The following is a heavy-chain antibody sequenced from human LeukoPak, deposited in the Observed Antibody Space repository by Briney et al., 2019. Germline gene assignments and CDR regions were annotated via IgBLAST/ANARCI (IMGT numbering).Heavy chain of an antibody. V-gene: IGHV3-30*18. D-gene: IGHD1-7*01. CDR1: GFTFSSYG. J-gene: IGHJ4*02. CDR2: ISYDGSNK. Sequence: GGSLRLSCAASGFTFSSYGMHWVRQAPGKGLEWVAVISYDGSNKYYADSVKGRFTISRDSSKNTLYLQMNSLRAEDTAVYYCAKSRRTTGFDYWGQGTLVTVSS. CDR3: AKSRRTTGFDY.